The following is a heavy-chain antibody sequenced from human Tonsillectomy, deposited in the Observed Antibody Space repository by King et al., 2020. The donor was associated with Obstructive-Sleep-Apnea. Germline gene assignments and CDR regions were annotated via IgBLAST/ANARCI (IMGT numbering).Heavy chain of an antibody. D-gene: IGHD3-22*01. V-gene: IGHV4-39*07. Sequence: VQLQESGPGLVKPSETLSLTCTVSVGSISSSSYYWGWIRQPPGKWLWWIGSILFIGSTYSNPALKSRVTISVDTSKNQFSLNLSSVTAADTAVYYCARETHYYDSSGYLSYFDYWGQGTWSPSPQ. CDR2: ILFIGST. CDR3: ARETHYYDSSGYLSYFDY. CDR1: VGSISSSSYY. J-gene: IGHJ4*02.